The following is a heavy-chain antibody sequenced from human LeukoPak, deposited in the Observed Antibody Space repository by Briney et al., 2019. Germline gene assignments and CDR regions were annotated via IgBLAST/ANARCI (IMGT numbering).Heavy chain of an antibody. V-gene: IGHV3-74*01. CDR1: GFTFSSYW. D-gene: IGHD3-3*01. J-gene: IGHJ5*02. CDR2: INSDGSST. Sequence: GGSLRLSCAASGFTFSSYWMHWVRQAPGKGLVWVSRINSDGSSTSYADSVKGRFTISRDNAKNTLYLQMNSLRAEDTAVYYCARAPIVGVFDPWSQGTLVTVSS. CDR3: ARAPIVGVFDP.